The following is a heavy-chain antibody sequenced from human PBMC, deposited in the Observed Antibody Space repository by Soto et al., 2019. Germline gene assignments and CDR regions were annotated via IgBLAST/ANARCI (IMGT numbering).Heavy chain of an antibody. V-gene: IGHV4-34*01. Sequence: QVQLQQWGAGLLKPSETLSLTCAVYGGSFSGYYWSWIRQPPGKGLEWIGEINHSGSTNYNPSLKSRVTISVDTSKNQFSLKLSSVTAADTAVYYCARISEYQLLPFDYWGQGTLVTVSS. CDR1: GGSFSGYY. CDR3: ARISEYQLLPFDY. CDR2: INHSGST. J-gene: IGHJ4*02. D-gene: IGHD2-2*01.